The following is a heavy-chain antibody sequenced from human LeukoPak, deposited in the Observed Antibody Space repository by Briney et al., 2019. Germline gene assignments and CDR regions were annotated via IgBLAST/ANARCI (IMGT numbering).Heavy chain of an antibody. Sequence: SETLSLTCTVSGGSISSYYWSWIRQPPGKGLEWIGYIYYSGSTNYNPSLKSRVTISVDTSKNQFSLKLSSVTAADTAVYYCARDLGFGSGSYGSFDYWGQGTLVTVSS. D-gene: IGHD3-10*01. CDR1: GGSISSYY. J-gene: IGHJ4*02. CDR3: ARDLGFGSGSYGSFDY. CDR2: IYYSGST. V-gene: IGHV4-59*01.